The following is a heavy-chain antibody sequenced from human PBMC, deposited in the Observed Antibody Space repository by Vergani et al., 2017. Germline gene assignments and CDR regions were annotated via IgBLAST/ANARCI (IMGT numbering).Heavy chain of an antibody. CDR1: ESSFISNE. D-gene: IGHD3-3*01. J-gene: IGHJ5*02. Sequence: EVMLVQSGAEVKKPVESLKISCKYSESSFISNEIAWVRQMSGKGLQWMGNINPIDSKIAYSPSFQGQAIMSLDKSITTAYLQWRSLKASDTATYYCAKTHDFSSLYSSYNWFDPWGQGTQVTVSS. CDR2: INPIDSKI. V-gene: IGHV5-51*03. CDR3: AKTHDFSSLYSSYNWFDP.